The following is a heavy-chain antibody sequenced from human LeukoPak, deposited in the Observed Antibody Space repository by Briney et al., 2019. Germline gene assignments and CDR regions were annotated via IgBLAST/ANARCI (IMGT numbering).Heavy chain of an antibody. Sequence: ASVKVSCKASGYTFTSYGISWVRQAPGQGLEWMGWINAGNGNTKYSQKFQGRVTITRDTSASTAYMEPSSLRSEDTAVYYCARRTGELSRFDYWGQGTLVTVSS. CDR2: INAGNGNT. J-gene: IGHJ4*02. D-gene: IGHD3-10*01. CDR3: ARRTGELSRFDY. V-gene: IGHV1-3*01. CDR1: GYTFTSYG.